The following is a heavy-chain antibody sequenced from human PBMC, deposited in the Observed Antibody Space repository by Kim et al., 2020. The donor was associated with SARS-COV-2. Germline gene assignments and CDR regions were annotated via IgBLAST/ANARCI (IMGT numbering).Heavy chain of an antibody. CDR3: ARKLDNGAYHFDY. J-gene: IGHJ4*02. Sequence: SETLSLTCTVSGGSVDSADYYWSWIRQHPGKGLEWIAYICYSGTTYYNPSLKSRLVISVDTSKNQFSLNLRSVTAADTAVYYCARKLDNGAYHFDYWGRGILVTVSP. D-gene: IGHD4-17*01. V-gene: IGHV4-31*03. CDR1: GGSVDSADYY. CDR2: ICYSGTT.